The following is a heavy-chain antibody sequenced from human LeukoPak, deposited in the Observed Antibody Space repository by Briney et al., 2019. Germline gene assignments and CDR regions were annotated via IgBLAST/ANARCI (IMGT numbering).Heavy chain of an antibody. CDR3: ACLRGPSDY. CDR1: GFTFSSYA. Sequence: GGSLRLSCAASGFTFSSYAMSWVRQAPGKGLEWVSAISGSGNGTYYADSVKGRFTISRDNTKNSLYLQMDSLTADDTAVYFCACLRGPSDYWGQGTLVTVSS. D-gene: IGHD4-17*01. CDR2: ISGSGNGT. J-gene: IGHJ4*02. V-gene: IGHV3-23*01.